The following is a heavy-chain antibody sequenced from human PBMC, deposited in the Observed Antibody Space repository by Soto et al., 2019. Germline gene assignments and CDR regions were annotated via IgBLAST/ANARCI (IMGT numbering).Heavy chain of an antibody. CDR2: IYSGGST. V-gene: IGHV3-66*01. D-gene: IGHD6-6*01. CDR1: GFTVSSNY. CDR3: AATLAARSVFAFDI. Sequence: EVQLVESGGGLVQPGGSLRLSCAASGFTVSSNYMSWVRQAPGKGLEWVSVIYSGGSTYYADSVKGRFTISRDNSKNTLYLQMNSLRAEDTAVYYCAATLAARSVFAFDIWGQGTMVTVSS. J-gene: IGHJ3*02.